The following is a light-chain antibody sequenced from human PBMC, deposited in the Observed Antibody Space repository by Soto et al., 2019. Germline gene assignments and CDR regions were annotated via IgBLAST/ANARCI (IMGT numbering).Light chain of an antibody. CDR3: QVWAGSSARV. Sequence: SYELTQPPSVSVAPGQSARLTCGGDNIGRKIVHWYQQRPCQAPVLVVYDDDDRPSGIPERFSGSNSGSTATLTISRVEAGDEADYYCQVWAGSSARVFGGGTKLTVL. J-gene: IGLJ2*01. CDR2: DDD. CDR1: NIGRKI. V-gene: IGLV3-21*02.